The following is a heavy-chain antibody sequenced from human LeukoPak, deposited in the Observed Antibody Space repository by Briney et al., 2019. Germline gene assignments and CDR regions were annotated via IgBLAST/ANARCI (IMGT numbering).Heavy chain of an antibody. J-gene: IGHJ5*02. Sequence: ASVKVSCKASGYIFTTYAMHWVRQAPGQRLEWMGWINAGNGNTKYSQKFQGRVTITRDTSASTVYMELSSLTSVDTAVYYCARDIDRVFNWFDPWGQGTLVTVSS. CDR2: INAGNGNT. D-gene: IGHD6-13*01. V-gene: IGHV1-3*01. CDR3: ARDIDRVFNWFDP. CDR1: GYIFTTYA.